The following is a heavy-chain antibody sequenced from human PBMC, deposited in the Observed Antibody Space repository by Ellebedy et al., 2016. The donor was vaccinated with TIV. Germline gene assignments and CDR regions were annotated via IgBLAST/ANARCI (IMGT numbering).Heavy chain of an antibody. D-gene: IGHD3-9*01. J-gene: IGHJ4*02. V-gene: IGHV3-23*01. CDR3: AKDAYDILTGYEVDYFDY. CDR2: ISGSGGST. CDR1: GFTFSSYA. Sequence: GGSLRLXCAASGFTFSSYAMSWVRQAPGKGLEWVSAISGSGGSTYYADSVKGRFTISRDNSKNTLYLQMNSLRAEDTAVYYCAKDAYDILTGYEVDYFDYWGQGTLVTVSS.